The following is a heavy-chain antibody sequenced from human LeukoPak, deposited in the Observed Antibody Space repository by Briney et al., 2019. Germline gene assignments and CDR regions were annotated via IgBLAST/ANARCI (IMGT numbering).Heavy chain of an antibody. D-gene: IGHD2-2*01. Sequence: PSETLSLTCTVSGGSISSYYWSWIRQPPGKGLDWIGYIYYSGSTNYNPSLKSRVTISVDTSKNQFSLKLSSVTAADTAVYYCARTTPDIVVVPAAPRGAFDIWGQGTMVTVSS. CDR3: ARTTPDIVVVPAAPRGAFDI. CDR1: GGSISSYY. J-gene: IGHJ3*02. CDR2: IYYSGST. V-gene: IGHV4-59*01.